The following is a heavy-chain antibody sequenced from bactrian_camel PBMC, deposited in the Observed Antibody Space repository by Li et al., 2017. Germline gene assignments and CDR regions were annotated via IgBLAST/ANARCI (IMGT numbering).Heavy chain of an antibody. Sequence: DVQLVESGGGSVQAGGSLGLSCAVSGISYSNYCMAWFRQAPGQEREGVAHIYTSDHSTVYADSAKGRFTISDDSSKNTVYLQMNSLKPEDTSMYYCAATPRWRCTPWATVSLWHYWGQGTQVTVS. CDR3: AATPRWRCTPWATVSLWHY. CDR1: GISYSNYC. D-gene: IGHD1*01. J-gene: IGHJ4*01. V-gene: IGHV3S40*01. CDR2: IYTSDHST.